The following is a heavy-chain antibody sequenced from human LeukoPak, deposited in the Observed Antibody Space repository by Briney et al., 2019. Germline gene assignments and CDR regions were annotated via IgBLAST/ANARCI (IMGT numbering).Heavy chain of an antibody. V-gene: IGHV4-34*01. J-gene: IGHJ4*02. CDR2: INHSGST. CDR1: GGSFSGYY. CDR3: ATTYYDFWSGYSFFDY. D-gene: IGHD3-3*01. Sequence: PSETLSLTCVVYGGSFSGYYWSWIRQPPGKGLEWIGEINHSGSTNYNPSLKRRVTISVDTSKNQFSLKLSSVTAAGTAVYYCATTYYDFWSGYSFFDYWGQGTLVTVSS.